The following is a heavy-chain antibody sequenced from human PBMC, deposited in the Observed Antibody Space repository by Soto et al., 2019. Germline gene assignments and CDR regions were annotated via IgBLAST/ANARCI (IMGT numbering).Heavy chain of an antibody. Sequence: GGSLRLSCAASGFTFSSYGMHWVRQAPGKGLEWVAVIWYDGSNKYYADSVKGRFTISRDNSKNTLYLQMNSLRAEDTAVYYCARVRSGYQLTNWLDPWRQGTLVTVSS. CDR1: GFTFSSYG. V-gene: IGHV3-33*01. J-gene: IGHJ5*02. CDR2: IWYDGSNK. CDR3: ARVRSGYQLTNWLDP. D-gene: IGHD3-22*01.